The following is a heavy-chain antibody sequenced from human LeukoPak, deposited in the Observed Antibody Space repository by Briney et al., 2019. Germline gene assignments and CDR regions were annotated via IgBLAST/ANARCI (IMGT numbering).Heavy chain of an antibody. CDR3: ARESWSFAFDI. Sequence: ASVKVSCKASGYTFTGYYMHWVRQAPGQGLEWMGRINPNSGGTNYAQKFQGRVTVTRDTSISTAYMELSRLRSDDTAVYYCARESWSFAFDIWGQGTMVTVSS. V-gene: IGHV1-2*06. D-gene: IGHD6-13*01. CDR2: INPNSGGT. J-gene: IGHJ3*02. CDR1: GYTFTGYY.